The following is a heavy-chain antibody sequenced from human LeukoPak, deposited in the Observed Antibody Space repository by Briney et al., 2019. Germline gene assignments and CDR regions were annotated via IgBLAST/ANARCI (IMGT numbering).Heavy chain of an antibody. D-gene: IGHD4-17*01. V-gene: IGHV3-23*01. CDR2: ISGSGGST. CDR1: GFTFSSYG. CDR3: AQDTLRRPG. Sequence: PSGGSLRLSCAASGFTFSSYGMHWVRQAPGKGLEWVSAISGSGGSTYYADSVKGRFTISRDNSRNTLYLQMSSLRAEDTAVYYCAQDTLRRPGWGQGTLVTVSS. J-gene: IGHJ4*02.